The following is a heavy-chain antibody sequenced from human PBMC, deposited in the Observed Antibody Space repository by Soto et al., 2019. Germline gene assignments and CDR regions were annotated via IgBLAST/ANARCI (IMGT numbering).Heavy chain of an antibody. Sequence: QVQLVESGAEVKQPGSSVKVSCTASGGTFRNYPINWARQAPGQGLEWMGSIFPLSDIPDYAQNFQGRLTISADKSTSTAYMDLSSLTSDDTAMYVCARGPLVVFNYFESWGQGTLVTVSS. V-gene: IGHV1-69*09. J-gene: IGHJ4*02. CDR3: ARGPLVVFNYFES. CDR2: IFPLSDIP. CDR1: GGTFRNYP.